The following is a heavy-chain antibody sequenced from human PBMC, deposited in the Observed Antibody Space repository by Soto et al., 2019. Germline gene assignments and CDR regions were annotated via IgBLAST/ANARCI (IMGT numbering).Heavy chain of an antibody. CDR2: IYYSGST. CDR1: GGSISSYY. Sequence: SETLSLTCTVSGGSISSYYWSWIRQPPGKGLEWIGYIYYSGSTNYNPSLKSRVTISVDTSKNQFSLKLSSVTAADTAVYYCARARTSYYYYYMDVWGKGTTVTVSS. V-gene: IGHV4-59*01. CDR3: ARARTSYYYYYMDV. J-gene: IGHJ6*03.